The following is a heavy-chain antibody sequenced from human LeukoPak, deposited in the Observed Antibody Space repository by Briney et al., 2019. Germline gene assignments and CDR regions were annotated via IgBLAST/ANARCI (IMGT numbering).Heavy chain of an antibody. V-gene: IGHV3-21*01. CDR3: ARDLSAGVVVAAASDY. J-gene: IGHJ4*02. D-gene: IGHD2-15*01. CDR1: GFTFSSYC. CDR2: ISSSSNYI. Sequence: PGGSLRLSCAASGFTFSSYCMNWVRQAPGKGLEWVSSISSSSNYIYYAVSVKGRFTISRDNAKNSLYLQMNSLRAEDTAVYYCARDLSAGVVVAAASDYWGQGTLVTVSS.